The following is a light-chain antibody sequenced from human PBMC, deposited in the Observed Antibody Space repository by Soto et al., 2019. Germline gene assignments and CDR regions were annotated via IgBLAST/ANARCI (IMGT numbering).Light chain of an antibody. J-gene: IGKJ4*01. Sequence: EIVMTQSPATLSVSPGDRATLSCRASQSVSSNLAWYQQKPGQAPRRLIYGASTRATGIPSRFSGSGSGTEFTLTISSLQSEDFAVYYCLQYNNWPLTFGGGTKVEIK. V-gene: IGKV3-15*01. CDR3: LQYNNWPLT. CDR2: GAS. CDR1: QSVSSN.